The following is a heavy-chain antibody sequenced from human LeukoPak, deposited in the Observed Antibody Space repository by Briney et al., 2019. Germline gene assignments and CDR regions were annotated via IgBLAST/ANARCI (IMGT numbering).Heavy chain of an antibody. D-gene: IGHD2-21*02. Sequence: SETLSLTCTVSGYSISSGYYWGWIRQPPGKGLEWIGSIYHSGSTYYNPSLKSRVTISVDTSKNQFSLKLSSVTAADTAVYYCARRTTYIGWRPSESPSCFDCWGQGTLVTVSS. CDR2: IYHSGST. CDR1: GYSISSGYY. V-gene: IGHV4-38-2*02. J-gene: IGHJ4*02. CDR3: ARRTTYIGWRPSESPSCFDC.